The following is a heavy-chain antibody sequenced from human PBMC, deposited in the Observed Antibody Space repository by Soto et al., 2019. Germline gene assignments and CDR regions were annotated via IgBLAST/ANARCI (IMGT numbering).Heavy chain of an antibody. J-gene: IGHJ4*02. CDR1: GFTFSSYA. CDR3: AKEALSARLGVGFKNY. D-gene: IGHD3-3*01. CDR2: ISGSGGST. Sequence: GGSLRLSCAASGFTFSSYAMSWVRQAPGKGLEWVSAISGSGGSTYYADSVKGRFTISRDNSKNTLYLQMNSLRAEDTAVYYCAKEALSARLGVGFKNYWGQGTLVTVSS. V-gene: IGHV3-23*01.